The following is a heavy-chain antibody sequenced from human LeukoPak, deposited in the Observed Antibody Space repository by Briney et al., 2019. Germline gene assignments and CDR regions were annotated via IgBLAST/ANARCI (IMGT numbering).Heavy chain of an antibody. D-gene: IGHD3-10*01. CDR2: INPSGGST. CDR3: ARDWKGITMVRGVPGDY. J-gene: IGHJ4*02. V-gene: IGHV1-46*01. Sequence: GASVKVSCKAPGYTFTSYYMHWVRQAPGQGLEWMGIINPSGGSTSYAQKFQGRVTMTRDTSTSTVYMELSSLRSEDTAVYYCARDWKGITMVRGVPGDYWGQGTLVTVSS. CDR1: GYTFTSYY.